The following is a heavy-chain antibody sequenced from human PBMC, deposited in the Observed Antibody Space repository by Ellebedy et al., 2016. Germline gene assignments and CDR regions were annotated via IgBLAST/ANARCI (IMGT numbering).Heavy chain of an antibody. CDR1: GFTFSSYA. CDR2: ISYDGSNK. V-gene: IGHV3-30-3*01. Sequence: GGSLRLXXAASGFTFSSYAMHWVRQAPGKGLEWVAVISYDGSNKYYAESVKGRFTISRDNSKNTLYLQMNSLRAEDTTVYYCARPMVRGVSNWFDPWGQGTLVTVSS. CDR3: ARPMVRGVSNWFDP. D-gene: IGHD3-10*01. J-gene: IGHJ5*02.